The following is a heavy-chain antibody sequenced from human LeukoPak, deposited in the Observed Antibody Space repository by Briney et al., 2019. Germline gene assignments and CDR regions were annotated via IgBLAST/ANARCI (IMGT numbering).Heavy chain of an antibody. CDR1: GGTFSSYA. V-gene: IGHV1-69*05. CDR3: ARAPLYGSGSYSPFDY. J-gene: IGHJ4*02. CDR2: IIPIFGTA. D-gene: IGHD3-10*01. Sequence: SVKVSCKASGGTFSSYAISWVRQAPGQGLEWMGGIIPIFGTANYAQKFQGRVTITTDESTSTAYMELSSLRSEDTAVYYCARAPLYGSGSYSPFDYWGQGTLVTVSS.